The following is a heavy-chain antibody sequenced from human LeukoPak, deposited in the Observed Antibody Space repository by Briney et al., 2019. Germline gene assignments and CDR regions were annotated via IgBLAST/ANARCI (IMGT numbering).Heavy chain of an antibody. Sequence: GGSLRLSCAVSGFTFSRNGMHWVRQAPGKGLEWVTFISYDGSNEYYADSVKGRFTISRDNSKSTLYLQMNSLRVEDTAVYYCAKDGGGTDFDYWGQGTLVTVSS. CDR1: GFTFSRNG. CDR3: AKDGGGTDFDY. CDR2: ISYDGSNE. V-gene: IGHV3-30*02. J-gene: IGHJ4*02. D-gene: IGHD1-26*01.